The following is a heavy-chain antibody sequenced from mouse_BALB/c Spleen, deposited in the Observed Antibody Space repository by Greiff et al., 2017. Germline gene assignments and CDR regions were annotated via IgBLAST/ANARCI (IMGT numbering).Heavy chain of an antibody. CDR2: ISNGGGST. Sequence: EVKLVESGGGLVQPGGSLKLSCAASGFTFSSYTMSWVRQTPEKRLEWVAYISNGGGSTYYPDTVKGRFTISRDNAKNTLYLQVSSLKSEDTAMYYCARGEVGAWFAYWGQGTLVTVSA. V-gene: IGHV5-12-2*01. D-gene: IGHD3-3*01. CDR3: ARGEVGAWFAY. CDR1: GFTFSSYT. J-gene: IGHJ3*01.